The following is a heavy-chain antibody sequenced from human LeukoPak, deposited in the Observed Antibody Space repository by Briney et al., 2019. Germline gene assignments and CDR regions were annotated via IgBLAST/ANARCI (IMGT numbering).Heavy chain of an antibody. CDR2: IHSGGNR. Sequence: GGSLRLSCAASGFTVSSNHMNWVRQAPGKGLEWVSVIHSGGNRYYADSVKGRFIISRDNSKNTLYLQMNSLRAEDTAVYYCARVPGVWGSGSYLSSYYYYYMDVWGKGTTVTVSS. V-gene: IGHV3-53*01. J-gene: IGHJ6*03. CDR1: GFTVSSNH. D-gene: IGHD3-10*01. CDR3: ARVPGVWGSGSYLSSYYYYYMDV.